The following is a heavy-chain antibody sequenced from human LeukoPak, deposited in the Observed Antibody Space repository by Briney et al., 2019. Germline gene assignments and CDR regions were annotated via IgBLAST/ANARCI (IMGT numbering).Heavy chain of an antibody. D-gene: IGHD1-26*01. J-gene: IGHJ6*03. V-gene: IGHV3-66*01. CDR1: GFTFSSYA. CDR3: ARDPYSGTYGDTYYYYMDV. CDR2: IYSGGST. Sequence: GGTLRLSCAASGFTFSSYAMHWVRQAPGKGLEWVSVIYSGGSTYYADSVKGRFTISRDNARNSLYLQMNSLRAEDTAVYYCARDPYSGTYGDTYYYYMDVWGKGTTVTISS.